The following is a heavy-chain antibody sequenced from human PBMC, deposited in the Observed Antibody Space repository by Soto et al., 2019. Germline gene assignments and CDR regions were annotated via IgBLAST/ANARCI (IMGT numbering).Heavy chain of an antibody. CDR2: INPNNGAT. CDR3: APHYPDSSGYFDH. J-gene: IGHJ4*02. D-gene: IGHD3-22*01. Sequence: ASVNVSCKASGYIFTCNYMHCVRQAPGQGLEYMGWINPNNGATNYAQNFQGRVTMTWDTSISTAYMEVRRLRSDDTAVYYCAPHYPDSSGYFDHWGQGTLVTVSS. V-gene: IGHV1-2*02. CDR1: GYIFTCNY.